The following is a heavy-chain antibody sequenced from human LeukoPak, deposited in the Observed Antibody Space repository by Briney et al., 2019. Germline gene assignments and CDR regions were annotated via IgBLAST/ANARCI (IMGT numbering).Heavy chain of an antibody. V-gene: IGHV1-8*01. CDR2: MNPNSGNT. D-gene: IGHD6-6*01. CDR1: GYTFTSYD. Sequence: ASVKVSCKASGYTFTSYDINWVRQATGQGLEWMGWMNPNSGNTGYAQKFQGRVTMTRNTSISTAYMELNSLRSEDTAVYYCARGRSIAARRGLGFWGQGTLVTVSS. CDR3: ARGRSIAARRGLGF. J-gene: IGHJ4*02.